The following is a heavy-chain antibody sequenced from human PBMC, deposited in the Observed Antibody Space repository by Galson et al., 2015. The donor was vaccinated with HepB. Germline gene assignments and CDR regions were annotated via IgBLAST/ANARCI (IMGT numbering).Heavy chain of an antibody. V-gene: IGHV3-21*01. CDR1: GFTFSSYS. CDR3: ARDDRPGGYSSGWYYYGMDV. J-gene: IGHJ6*02. CDR2: ISSSSSYI. Sequence: SLRLSCAASGFTFSSYSMNWVRQAPGKGLEWVSSISSSSSYIYYADSVKGRFTISRDNAKNSLYLQMNSLRAEDTAVYYCARDDRPGGYSSGWYYYGMDVWGQGTTVTVSS. D-gene: IGHD6-19*01.